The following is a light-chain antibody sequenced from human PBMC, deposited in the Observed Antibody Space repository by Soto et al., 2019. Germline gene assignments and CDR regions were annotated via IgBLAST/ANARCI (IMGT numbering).Light chain of an antibody. J-gene: IGLJ2*01. Sequence: QFVLTQPPSASGTPGQSVTISCSGSSSNIGDNTVNWYQQLPGTAPKLLIYSNDQRSSGVPDRFSGSKSGTSASLAISGLQSEDEADYYCAVWDDSLDGVVFGGGTKLTVL. CDR1: SSNIGDNT. CDR3: AVWDDSLDGVV. V-gene: IGLV1-44*01. CDR2: SND.